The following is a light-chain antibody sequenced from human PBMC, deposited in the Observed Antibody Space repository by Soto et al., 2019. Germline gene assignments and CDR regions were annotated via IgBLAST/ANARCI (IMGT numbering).Light chain of an antibody. CDR1: QSVSSSY. J-gene: IGKJ1*01. CDR3: QQYGSSQT. CDR2: GAS. Sequence: EIVLTQSPGTLSLSPGERATLSCRASQSVSSSYIAWYQQKPGQASRLLIYGASSRATGIPDRFSGSGSGTDFTLTISRLEPEDFAVYYCQQYGSSQTFGQGTKVDIK. V-gene: IGKV3-20*01.